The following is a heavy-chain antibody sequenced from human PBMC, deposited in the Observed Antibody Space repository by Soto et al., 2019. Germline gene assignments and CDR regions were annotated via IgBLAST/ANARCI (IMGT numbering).Heavy chain of an antibody. Sequence: QVQLVQSGAEVKKPGSSVKVSCKASGGTFSSDSFSWVRQAPGQGLEWMGGIIPMFDTPIYAQKFQDRGTXXAXXSTSTAYMQLSSLRSGDTAVYYCARSGGLDRDFNYWGQGSLVTVSS. J-gene: IGHJ4*02. D-gene: IGHD2-15*01. CDR2: IIPMFDTP. CDR3: ARSGGLDRDFNY. V-gene: IGHV1-69*12. CDR1: GGTFSSDS.